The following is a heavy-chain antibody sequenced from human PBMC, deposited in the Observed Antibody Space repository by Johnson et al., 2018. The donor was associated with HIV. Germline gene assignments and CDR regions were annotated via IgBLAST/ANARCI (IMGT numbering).Heavy chain of an antibody. CDR2: ISSDGGTT. CDR1: GFTFSSYA. Sequence: VQLVESGGGLVQPGGSLRLSCAASGFTFSSYAMHWVRQAPGKGLEYVSAISSDGGTTYYANSVKGRFTISRDNSKNTLYLQMGSLRAEDMAVYYCARAGLTYTLDAFDIWGQGTMVTFSS. J-gene: IGHJ3*02. CDR3: ARAGLTYTLDAFDI. V-gene: IGHV3-64*01. D-gene: IGHD3-16*01.